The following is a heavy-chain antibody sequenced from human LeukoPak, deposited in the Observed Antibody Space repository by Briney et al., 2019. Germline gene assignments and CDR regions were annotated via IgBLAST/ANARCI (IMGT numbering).Heavy chain of an antibody. CDR2: INSDGSST. CDR1: GFTVSSYW. CDR3: ARGGYCSSTSCLSPFDY. D-gene: IGHD2-2*01. J-gene: IGHJ4*01. V-gene: IGHV3-74*01. Sequence: PGGSLRLSCAASGFTVSSYWMHWVRQAPGKGLVWVSRINSDGSSTSYADSVKGRFTISRDNAKNTLYLQMNSLRAEDTAVYYCARGGYCSSTSCLSPFDYWGQGTLVTVSS.